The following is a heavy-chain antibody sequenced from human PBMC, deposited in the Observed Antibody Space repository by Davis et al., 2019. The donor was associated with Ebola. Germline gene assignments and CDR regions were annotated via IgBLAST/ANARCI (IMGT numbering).Heavy chain of an antibody. V-gene: IGHV3-21*01. CDR3: ARRAGGSYCTGGNCYLDY. D-gene: IGHD2-8*02. CDR2: ISSDHYYI. J-gene: IGHJ4*02. CDR1: GFTFNDYK. Sequence: GSLRLSCVVSGFTFNDYKMNWVRQAPGKGLEWVSSISSDHYYINYADSVKGRFTISRDNAKNSLYLQMNSLRAEDTAVYYCARRAGGSYCTGGNCYLDYWGQGTLVTVSS.